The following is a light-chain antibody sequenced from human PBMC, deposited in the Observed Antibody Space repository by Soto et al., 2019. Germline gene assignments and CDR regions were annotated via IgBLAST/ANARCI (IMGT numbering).Light chain of an antibody. CDR1: SSDVGSYDY. Sequence: QSALIQPPSVSGSPGQSVTISCTGTSSDVGSYDYVSWYQQHPGTVPKPMIYNVNTQPSGVPDRFSGSKSGTSASLAISGLRTEDEADYYCAAWDDSLSGVVFGGGTKLTVL. CDR2: NVN. J-gene: IGLJ2*01. CDR3: AAWDDSLSGVV. V-gene: IGLV2-11*01.